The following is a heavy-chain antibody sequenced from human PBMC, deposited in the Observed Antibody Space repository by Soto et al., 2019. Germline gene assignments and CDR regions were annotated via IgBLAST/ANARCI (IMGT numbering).Heavy chain of an antibody. D-gene: IGHD2-15*01. J-gene: IGHJ6*02. CDR1: GGTFSSYA. Sequence: QVQLVQSGAEVKKPGSSVKVSCKASGGTFSSYAISWVRQAPGQGLEWMGGIIPIFGTANYAQKFQGRVTITADESTSTAYMELSSLRSEDTAVYYCARGDIVVVVAATSYYYYGIDVWGQGTTVTVSS. CDR3: ARGDIVVVVAATSYYYYGIDV. V-gene: IGHV1-69*01. CDR2: IIPIFGTA.